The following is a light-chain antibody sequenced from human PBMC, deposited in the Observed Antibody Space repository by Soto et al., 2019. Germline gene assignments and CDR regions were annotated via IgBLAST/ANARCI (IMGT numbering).Light chain of an antibody. Sequence: QSVLTQPASVSGSPGQSITISCTGTSSDVGDNNYVSWYQQHPCKAPKLMVYDVTHRPSGISNRFSGSKSGNTASLTISGLQAEDEADYYCSSYTSSSTLYVFGTGTKVTVL. V-gene: IGLV2-14*01. CDR2: DVT. J-gene: IGLJ1*01. CDR3: SSYTSSSTLYV. CDR1: SSDVGDNNY.